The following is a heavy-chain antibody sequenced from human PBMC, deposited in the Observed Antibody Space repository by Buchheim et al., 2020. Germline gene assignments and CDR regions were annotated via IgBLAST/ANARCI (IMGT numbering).Heavy chain of an antibody. J-gene: IGHJ4*02. CDR2: ISGSGGSP. CDR1: GFSFSTYA. CDR3: AKKGLGRYVDYFDH. V-gene: IGHV3-23*01. Sequence: EVQVLESGGGLAQHGGSLRLSCAASGFSFSTYAMHWVRQAPGKGLEWVSGISGSGGSPYYADSVKGRFSISRDNSKNILYLEMNSLRAEDTAVYYCAKKGLGRYVDYFDHWGQGTL. D-gene: IGHD1-26*01.